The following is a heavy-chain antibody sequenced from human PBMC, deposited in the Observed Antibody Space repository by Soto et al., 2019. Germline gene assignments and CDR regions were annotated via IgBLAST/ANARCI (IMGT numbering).Heavy chain of an antibody. CDR3: AKEDHDPFLSPIRQTLQSSEAD. D-gene: IGHD4-4*01. V-gene: IGHV3-23*01. J-gene: IGHJ4*02. Sequence: GGSLRLSCAASGFTFSSYAMSWVRQAPGKGLEWVSAISGSGGSTYYEDSVKGRFTISRDNSKNTLYLQMNSLRAEDTAVYYCAKEDHDPFLSPIRQTLQSSEADWGQGTLVTVSS. CDR2: ISGSGGST. CDR1: GFTFSSYA.